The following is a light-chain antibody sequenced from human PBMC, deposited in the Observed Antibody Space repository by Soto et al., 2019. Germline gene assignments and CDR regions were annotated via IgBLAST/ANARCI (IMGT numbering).Light chain of an antibody. Sequence: DIQITRSPSSLSSSVGDICTMSCRASQSVGIYLNWYQQKPGKAPELLIYGVSNLQSGVPSRFSGSGSGTDFTLTISSLQPEDFATYYCQQSYTTPLFGQGTRLEIK. CDR3: QQSYTTPL. V-gene: IGKV1-39*01. J-gene: IGKJ5*01. CDR1: QSVGIY. CDR2: GVS.